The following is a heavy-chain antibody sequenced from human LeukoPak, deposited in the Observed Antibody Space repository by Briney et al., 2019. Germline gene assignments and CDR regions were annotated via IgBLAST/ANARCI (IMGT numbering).Heavy chain of an antibody. J-gene: IGHJ4*02. V-gene: IGHV1-24*01. CDR3: ARGGTPPGPFDY. Sequence: ASVKVSCKVSGYTLTELSMHWVRQAPGKGLEWMGGFDPEDGETIYAQKFQGRVTMATDTSTSTAYMELRSLRSDDTAVYYCARGGTPPGPFDYWGQGTLVTVSS. D-gene: IGHD1-14*01. CDR2: FDPEDGET. CDR1: GYTLTELS.